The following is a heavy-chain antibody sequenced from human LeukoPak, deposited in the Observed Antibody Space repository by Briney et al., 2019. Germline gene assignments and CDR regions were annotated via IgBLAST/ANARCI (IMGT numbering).Heavy chain of an antibody. Sequence: SETLSLTCTVSGGSISSGGYYWSWLRQHPGTGLEWIGYIYYSGSTYYNPSLKSRVTISVDTSKNQFSLKLSSVTAADTAVYYCARESSVTPYYFDYWGQGTLVTVSS. J-gene: IGHJ4*02. CDR3: ARESSVTPYYFDY. CDR2: IYYSGST. CDR1: GGSISSGGYY. V-gene: IGHV4-31*03. D-gene: IGHD4-11*01.